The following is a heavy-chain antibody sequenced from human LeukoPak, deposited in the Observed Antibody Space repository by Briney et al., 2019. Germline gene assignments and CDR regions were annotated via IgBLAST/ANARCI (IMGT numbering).Heavy chain of an antibody. J-gene: IGHJ5*02. CDR1: GFTFSNYE. CDR3: ARQRGGWFDL. Sequence: GVSLRLSCAASGFTFSNYEMNWVRQAPGKGLEWVPYITSSGYTVYYADSVKGRFTISRDNAKKSLHLQMNSLRDEDTAVYYCARQRGGWFDLWGQGTLVTVSS. CDR2: ITSSGYTV. V-gene: IGHV3-48*03. D-gene: IGHD3-16*01.